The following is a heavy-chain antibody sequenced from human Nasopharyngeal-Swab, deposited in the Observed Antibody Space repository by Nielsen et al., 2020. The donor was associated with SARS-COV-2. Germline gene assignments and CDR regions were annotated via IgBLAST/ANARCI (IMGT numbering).Heavy chain of an antibody. J-gene: IGHJ4*02. CDR1: GGSISSSRYY. Sequence: SETLSLTCTVSGGSISSSRYYWGWIRQPPGKGLEWIGSIYYSGSTYYNPSLKSRVTMSVDMSKNQFSLKLSSVTAADTAVYYCAREEQSFDYWGQGTLVAVSS. CDR2: IYYSGST. V-gene: IGHV4-39*07. D-gene: IGHD1-26*01. CDR3: AREEQSFDY.